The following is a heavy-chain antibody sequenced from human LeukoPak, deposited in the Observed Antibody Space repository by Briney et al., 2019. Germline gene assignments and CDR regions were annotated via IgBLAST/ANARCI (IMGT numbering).Heavy chain of an antibody. J-gene: IGHJ5*02. D-gene: IGHD5-18*01. V-gene: IGHV4-4*07. CDR2: IYTSGST. CDR1: GGSISSYY. CDR3: ARGGYSYGSDWFDP. Sequence: PSETLSLTCTVSGGSISSYYWSWTRQPAGKGLEWIGRIYTSGSTNYNPSLKSRVTMSVDTSKNQFSLKLSSVTAADTAVYYCARGGYSYGSDWFDPWGQGTLVTVSS.